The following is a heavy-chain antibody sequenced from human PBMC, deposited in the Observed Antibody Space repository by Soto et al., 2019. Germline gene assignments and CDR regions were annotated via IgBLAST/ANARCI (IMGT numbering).Heavy chain of an antibody. CDR1: GLTFSNYG. V-gene: IGHV3-30*18. D-gene: IGHD1-26*01. CDR3: AKARVRIVGANSFDY. CDR2: ISDDGDKR. Sequence: SLRLSCVGCGLTFSNYGMHWVRQPPGKGLEWVALISDDGDKRYYADSVRGRLIISRDNSKDTLYLQMNSLGPDDTAVYFCAKARVRIVGANSFDYWGQGTPVTVSS. J-gene: IGHJ4*02.